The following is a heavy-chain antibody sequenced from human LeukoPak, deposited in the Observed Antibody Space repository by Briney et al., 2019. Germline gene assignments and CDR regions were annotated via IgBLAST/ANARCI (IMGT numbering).Heavy chain of an antibody. J-gene: IGHJ4*02. V-gene: IGHV3-21*01. D-gene: IGHD3-9*01. CDR2: ISSSSSYI. Sequence: PSGTLSLTCAASGGSISSSNWWSWVRQPPGKGLEWVSSISSSSSYIYYADPVKGRFTISRDNAKNSLYLQMNSLRAEDTAVYYCARDQMYDILTGYWFDYWGQGTLVTVSS. CDR3: ARDQMYDILTGYWFDY. CDR1: GGSISSSN.